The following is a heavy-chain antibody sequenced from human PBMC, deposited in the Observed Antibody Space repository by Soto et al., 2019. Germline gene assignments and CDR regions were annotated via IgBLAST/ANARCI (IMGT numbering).Heavy chain of an antibody. D-gene: IGHD1-26*01. Sequence: GGSLRLSCAASGFTFSSYAMSWVRQAPGKGLEWVSTLSGSGGSAYYADSVKGRFSISRDNSKNTLRLQMNSLRADDTAVYYCAKDGASGSYPPYYYFGMDVWGQGTTVTVSS. CDR2: LSGSGGSA. J-gene: IGHJ6*02. CDR1: GFTFSSYA. CDR3: AKDGASGSYPPYYYFGMDV. V-gene: IGHV3-23*01.